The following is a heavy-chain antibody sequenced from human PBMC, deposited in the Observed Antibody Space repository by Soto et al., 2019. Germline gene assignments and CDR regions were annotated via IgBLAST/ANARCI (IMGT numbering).Heavy chain of an antibody. V-gene: IGHV1-69*06. CDR3: AGYKWNERGMDV. D-gene: IGHD1-20*01. CDR1: GGTFTIYG. J-gene: IGHJ6*02. CDR2: IIPMFGTT. Sequence: QVQLVQSGADAKKPGSSVKVSCKAPGGTFTIYGISWVRQAPGQGLEWMGGIIPMFGTTNLAQKFQGRVAITADKATSTAYMELNRLRSDDTAVYYCAGYKWNERGMDVWGQGTTVTV.